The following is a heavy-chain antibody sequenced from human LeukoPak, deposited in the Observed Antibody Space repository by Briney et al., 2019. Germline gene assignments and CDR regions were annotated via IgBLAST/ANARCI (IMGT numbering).Heavy chain of an antibody. V-gene: IGHV3-7*03. CDR3: ARGGGLDV. Sequence: PGGSLRLSCVASGFPFSSYWMTWVRQAPGKGLEWVASINHNGNVNYYVDSVEGRFTISRDNAKNSLYLQMSNLRAEDTAVYFCARGGGLDVWGQGATVTVSS. J-gene: IGHJ6*02. CDR1: GFPFSSYW. D-gene: IGHD3-16*01. CDR2: INHNGNVN.